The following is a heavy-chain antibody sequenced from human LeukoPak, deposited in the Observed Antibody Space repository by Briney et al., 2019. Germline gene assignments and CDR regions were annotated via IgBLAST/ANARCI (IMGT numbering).Heavy chain of an antibody. CDR1: GGSISSYY. J-gene: IGHJ4*02. Sequence: SETLSLTCTVSGGSISSYYWSWIRQPPGKGLEWIGYIYYSGSTNYNTSLKSRVTISVDTSKNQFSLKLSSVTAADTAVYYCARGFWSGYSTSILDYWGQGTLVTVSS. CDR2: IYYSGST. D-gene: IGHD3-3*01. V-gene: IGHV4-59*01. CDR3: ARGFWSGYSTSILDY.